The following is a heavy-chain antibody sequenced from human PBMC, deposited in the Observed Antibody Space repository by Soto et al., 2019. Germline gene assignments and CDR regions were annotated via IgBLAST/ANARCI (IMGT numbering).Heavy chain of an antibody. CDR1: GGSFSGYY. CDR2: INHSGSS. J-gene: IGHJ4*02. Sequence: SETLSLTCAVYGGSFSGYYWTWIRQPPGKGLEWIGEINHSGSSSYNSSLKSRVAISVDTSKNQFSLKLRSVTAADTAVYYCARGITVGDAPEKNYFDSWGQRTLVTVSS. V-gene: IGHV4-34*01. D-gene: IGHD3-10*01. CDR3: ARGITVGDAPEKNYFDS.